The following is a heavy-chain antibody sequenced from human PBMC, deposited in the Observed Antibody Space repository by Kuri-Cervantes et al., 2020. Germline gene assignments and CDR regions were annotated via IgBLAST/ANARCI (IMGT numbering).Heavy chain of an antibody. CDR3: ARFGELGSFDY. CDR2: IKQDGGET. CDR1: GFIFSNYW. V-gene: IGHV3-7*01. D-gene: IGHD7-27*01. J-gene: IGHJ4*02. Sequence: GESLKISCAASGFIFSNYWMSWVRQAPGKGLEWVANIKQDGGETYYVDSVRGRFTISRDNARNSLYLQMNTLRAEDTAVYYCARFGELGSFDYWGQGTLVTVSS.